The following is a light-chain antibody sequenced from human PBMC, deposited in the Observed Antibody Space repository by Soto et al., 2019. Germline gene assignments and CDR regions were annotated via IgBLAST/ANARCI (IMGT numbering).Light chain of an antibody. CDR3: SSYTSTSTLGV. CDR1: SSDIGAYNF. J-gene: IGLJ2*01. CDR2: EVN. Sequence: QSALTQPASVSGSPGQSITISCTGTSSDIGAYNFVSWYQHHPGKAPKLIIYEVNRRPSGVSNRISGSKSGNTASLTISGLRAEDEADYYCSSYTSTSTLGVFAGGTKVTVL. V-gene: IGLV2-14*01.